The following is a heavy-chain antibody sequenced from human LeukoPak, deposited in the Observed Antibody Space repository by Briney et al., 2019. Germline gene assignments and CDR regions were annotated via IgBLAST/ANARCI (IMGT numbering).Heavy chain of an antibody. CDR1: GYTFTSYD. D-gene: IGHD2-21*02. V-gene: IGHV1-8*01. CDR2: MNPNSGNT. Sequence: ASVKVSCKASGYTFTSYDINWVRQATGQGLEWMGWMNPNSGNTVYAQKFQGRVTMTRDTSINTAYMELSSLRSEDTAVYYCAICGGDCGGAFDIWGQGTMVTVSS. J-gene: IGHJ3*02. CDR3: AICGGDCGGAFDI.